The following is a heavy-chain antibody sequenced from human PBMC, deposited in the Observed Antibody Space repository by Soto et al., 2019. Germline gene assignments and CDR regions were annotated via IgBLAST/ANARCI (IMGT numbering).Heavy chain of an antibody. CDR2: ISWNSGSI. V-gene: IGHV3-9*01. J-gene: IGHJ4*02. CDR1: GFTFDDYA. Sequence: QPGGSLRLSCAASGFTFDDYAMHWVRQAPGKGLEWVSGISWNSGSIGYADSVKGRFTISRDNAKNSLYLQMNSLRAEDTALYYCAKDSDDILTGYYGGFDYWGQGTLVTVSS. D-gene: IGHD3-9*01. CDR3: AKDSDDILTGYYGGFDY.